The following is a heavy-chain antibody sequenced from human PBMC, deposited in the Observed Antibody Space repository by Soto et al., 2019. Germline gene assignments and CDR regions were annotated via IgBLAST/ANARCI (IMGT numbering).Heavy chain of an antibody. J-gene: IGHJ6*02. CDR2: ISSSSSTI. D-gene: IGHD4-17*01. CDR3: ARDNLDDYGDYFGRPDYYYYYGMDV. CDR1: GFTFSSYS. Sequence: GSLRLSCAASGFTFSSYSMNWVRQAPGKGLEWVPYISSSSSTIYYADSVKGRFTISRDNAKNSLYLQMNSLRDEDTAVYYCARDNLDDYGDYFGRPDYYYYYGMDVWGQGTTVTVSS. V-gene: IGHV3-48*02.